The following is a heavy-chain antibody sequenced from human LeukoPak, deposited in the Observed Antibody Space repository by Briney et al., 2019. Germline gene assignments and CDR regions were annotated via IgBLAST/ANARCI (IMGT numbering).Heavy chain of an antibody. CDR2: IYHSGST. D-gene: IGHD1-26*01. J-gene: IGHJ3*02. CDR3: ARGGGGIVGATSHAFDI. CDR1: GYSISSGYY. V-gene: IGHV4-38-2*02. Sequence: SETLSLTCTVSGYSISSGYYWGWIRQPPGKGLEWIGSIYHSGSTYYNPSLKRRVTISVDTSKSQFSLKLSSVTAADTAVYYCARGGGGIVGATSHAFDIWGQGTMVTVSS.